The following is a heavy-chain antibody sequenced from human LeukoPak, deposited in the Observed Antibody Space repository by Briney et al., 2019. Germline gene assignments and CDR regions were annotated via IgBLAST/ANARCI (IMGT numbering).Heavy chain of an antibody. V-gene: IGHV3-53*01. Sequence: GGSLRLSCVASGFTVNNKYMTWVRQAPGKGLEWVSLIYNDGRTYYADSVKGRCTISRDNLKNVLYLQMNSLKVEDTALYYCARGLFLSGYLDAFDIWGQGTVVTVSS. CDR1: GFTVNNKY. CDR2: IYNDGRT. CDR3: ARGLFLSGYLDAFDI. J-gene: IGHJ3*02. D-gene: IGHD3-22*01.